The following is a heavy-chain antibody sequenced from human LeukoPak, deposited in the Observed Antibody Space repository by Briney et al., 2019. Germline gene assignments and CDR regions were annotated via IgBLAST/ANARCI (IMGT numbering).Heavy chain of an antibody. V-gene: IGHV3-23*01. CDR1: GFTFSSYA. CDR2: VSGSGGST. Sequence: GGSLRLSCAASGFTFSSYAMNWVRQAPGKGLEWVSGVSGSGGSTYYADSVKGRFTISRDNSKNTVYLQMNTLRAEDAAVYHCAKSMGGWYAFDIWGQGTMVTVSS. J-gene: IGHJ3*02. D-gene: IGHD2-15*01. CDR3: AKSMGGWYAFDI.